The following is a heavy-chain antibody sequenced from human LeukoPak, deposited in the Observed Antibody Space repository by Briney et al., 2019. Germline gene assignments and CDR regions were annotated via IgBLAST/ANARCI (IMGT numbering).Heavy chain of an antibody. D-gene: IGHD4-17*01. CDR2: ISSSSAYI. CDR1: GFTFSTYN. Sequence: GGSLRLSCAASGFTFSTYNMNWVRQAPGKGLEWVSSISSSSAYIYYADSVKGRFTISRDNAKNSLYLQMNSLRAEDTAVYYCARERRAPTVTRLFDYWGQGTLVTVSS. J-gene: IGHJ4*02. V-gene: IGHV3-21*01. CDR3: ARERRAPTVTRLFDY.